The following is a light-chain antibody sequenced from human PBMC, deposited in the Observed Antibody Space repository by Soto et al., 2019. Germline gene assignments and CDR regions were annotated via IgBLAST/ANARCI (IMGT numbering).Light chain of an antibody. J-gene: IGLJ1*01. V-gene: IGLV2-14*01. CDR2: DVS. CDR3: SSYTSSSTLV. CDR1: SSDVGGYNY. Sequence: QSVLTQPASVSGSPVQSITISCTGTSSDVGGYNYVSWYQQHPGKAPKLMIYDVSNRPSGVSNRFSGSKSGNTASPTISGLQAEDEADYYCSSYTSSSTLVFGTGTKVTVL.